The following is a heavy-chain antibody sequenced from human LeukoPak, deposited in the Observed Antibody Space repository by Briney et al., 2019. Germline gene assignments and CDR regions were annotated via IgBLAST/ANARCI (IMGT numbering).Heavy chain of an antibody. V-gene: IGHV4-59*01. J-gene: IGHJ1*01. D-gene: IGHD6-13*01. Sequence: SETLSLTCTVSGGSISSYYWSWIRQPPGKGLEWIGYIYYSGSTNYNPSLKSRVTISVDTSKNQSSLKLSSVTAADTAVYYCAVGPGIAAAGTEYFQHWGQGTLVTVSS. CDR3: AVGPGIAAAGTEYFQH. CDR1: GGSISSYY. CDR2: IYYSGST.